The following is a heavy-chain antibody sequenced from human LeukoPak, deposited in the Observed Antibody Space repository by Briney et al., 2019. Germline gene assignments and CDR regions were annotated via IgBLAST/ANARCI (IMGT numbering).Heavy chain of an antibody. Sequence: GESLRLSCADSGFTFSTYAMTWVRQAPGKGLEWVSTISGSGGPTFYAGSVKGRFAISRDDSKNTLYLQMNSLRAEDTAVYYCARVYNWIHLDYWGQGTLVTVSS. CDR3: ARVYNWIHLDY. V-gene: IGHV3-23*01. CDR2: ISGSGGPT. D-gene: IGHD1-20*01. J-gene: IGHJ4*02. CDR1: GFTFSTYA.